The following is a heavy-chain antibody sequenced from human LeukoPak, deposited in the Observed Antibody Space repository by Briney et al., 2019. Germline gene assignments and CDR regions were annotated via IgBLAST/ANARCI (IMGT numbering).Heavy chain of an antibody. Sequence: GGSLRLSCAASGFTFSRYSLNWVRQAPGKGLEWVSYISSSSTIYYADSVKGRFTISRDNAKNSLYLQMNSLRPEDTAVYYCARDQGGKVDYWGQGTLVTVSS. J-gene: IGHJ4*02. CDR1: GFTFSRYS. V-gene: IGHV3-48*01. CDR3: ARDQGGKVDY. D-gene: IGHD4-23*01. CDR2: ISSSSTI.